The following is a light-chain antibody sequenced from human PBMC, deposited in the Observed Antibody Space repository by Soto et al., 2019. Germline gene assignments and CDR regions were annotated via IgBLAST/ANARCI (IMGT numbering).Light chain of an antibody. CDR3: SSYTNINTRACV. CDR2: GNS. J-gene: IGLJ1*01. CDR1: SSNIGAHYD. Sequence: QSVLTQPPSVSRAPGQRVTISCTGSSSNIGAHYDVHWYQQLPGTAPKLLIYGNSNRPSGVPDRFSGSKSGTSASLAITGLQAEDEAEYYCSSYTNINTRACVFGTGTRAPS. V-gene: IGLV1-40*01.